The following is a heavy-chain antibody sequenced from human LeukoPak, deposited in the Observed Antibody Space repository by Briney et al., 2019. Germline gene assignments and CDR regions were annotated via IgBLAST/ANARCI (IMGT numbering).Heavy chain of an antibody. CDR1: GFTFSDYY. J-gene: IGHJ5*02. V-gene: IGHV3-11*01. CDR2: ISSSGSTT. Sequence: GGSLRLSCAASGFTFSDYYMSWIRQAPGRGLEWVSYISSSGSTTYYADSVKGRFTISRDNAKNSLYLQMNSLRAEDTAVYYCARGDLGYCSSTSCYGNWFDPWGQGTLVTVSS. CDR3: ARGDLGYCSSTSCYGNWFDP. D-gene: IGHD2-2*01.